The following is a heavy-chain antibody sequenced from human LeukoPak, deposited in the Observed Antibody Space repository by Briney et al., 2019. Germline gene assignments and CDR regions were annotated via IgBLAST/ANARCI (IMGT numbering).Heavy chain of an antibody. CDR1: GFTFSSYD. D-gene: IGHD3-22*01. CDR2: IGTAGDT. Sequence: GGSLRLSCAASGFTFSSYDMHWVRHATGKGLEWVSAIGTAGDTYYPGSVKSRFTISRENAKNSLYLQMNSLRAGDTAVYYCARAPAGGYYESSGYPGYMDVWGKGTTVTVSS. CDR3: ARAPAGGYYESSGYPGYMDV. V-gene: IGHV3-13*01. J-gene: IGHJ6*03.